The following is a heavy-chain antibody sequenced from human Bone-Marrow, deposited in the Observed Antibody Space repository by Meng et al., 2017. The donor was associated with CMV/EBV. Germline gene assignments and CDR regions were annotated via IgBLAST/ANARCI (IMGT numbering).Heavy chain of an antibody. V-gene: IGHV3-23*03. J-gene: IGHJ4*02. CDR3: AKDVPAYSSGKDH. D-gene: IGHD6-19*01. Sequence: GESLKISCAASGFTFSSYAMSWVRQAPGKGLEWVSVIFSGGTNTYYADSVKGRFTISRDNSKNTLYLQMNSLRADDTAIYYCAKDVPAYSSGKDHWGQGTLVTAS. CDR1: GFTFSSYA. CDR2: IFSGGTNT.